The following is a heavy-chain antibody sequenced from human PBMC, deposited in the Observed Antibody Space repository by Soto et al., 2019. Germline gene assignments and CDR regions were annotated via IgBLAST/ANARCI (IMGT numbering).Heavy chain of an antibody. D-gene: IGHD3-10*01. CDR2: IYYSGST. CDR1: GGSISSYY. CDR3: ARAVAPYFGTWFDP. J-gene: IGHJ5*02. Sequence: SETLSLTCTVSGGSISSYYWSWIRQPPGKGLEWIGYIYYSGSTNYNPSLKSRVTISVDTSMNQFSLKLSSVTAADMAVYYCARAVAPYFGTWFDPWGQGILVTVSS. V-gene: IGHV4-59*01.